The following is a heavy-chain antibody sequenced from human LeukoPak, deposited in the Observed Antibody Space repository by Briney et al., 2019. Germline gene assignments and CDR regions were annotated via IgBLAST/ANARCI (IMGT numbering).Heavy chain of an antibody. Sequence: ASVKVSCKASGYTFTGYYMHWVRQAPGQGLEWMGRINPNSGGTSYAQKFQGRVTMTRDTSISTAYMELSRLRSDDTAVYYCARGDTYYYDSSGYYFWGQGTLVTVSS. J-gene: IGHJ4*02. CDR1: GYTFTGYY. CDR2: INPNSGGT. D-gene: IGHD3-22*01. CDR3: ARGDTYYYDSSGYYF. V-gene: IGHV1-2*06.